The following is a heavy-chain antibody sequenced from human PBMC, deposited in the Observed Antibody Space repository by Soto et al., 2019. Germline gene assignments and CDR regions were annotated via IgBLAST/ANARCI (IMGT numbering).Heavy chain of an antibody. Sequence: SETLSLTCTVSGGSISSYYWSWIRQPPGKGLEWIGYIYYSGSTNYNPSLKSRVTISVDTSKNQFSLKLSFVTAADTAVYNCARSGWSGECGGDCYPHYCYYGMDDWGQGTTGTVSS. D-gene: IGHD2-21*02. CDR2: IYYSGST. CDR1: GGSISSYY. CDR3: ARSGWSGECGGDCYPHYCYYGMDD. J-gene: IGHJ6*02. V-gene: IGHV4-59*01.